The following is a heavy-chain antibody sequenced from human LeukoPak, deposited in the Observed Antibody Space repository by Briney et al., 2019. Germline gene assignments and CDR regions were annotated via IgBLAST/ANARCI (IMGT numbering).Heavy chain of an antibody. Sequence: PWGSLRLTCAASGFTFSSYSMNWVRQAPGKGLEWVSSINSGSSSIYYADSVKGRFTISRDNAKNILYLQMNSLRAEDTAVYYCARGWVTNNNWFDPWGQGTLVTVSS. CDR2: INSGSSSI. CDR3: ARGWVTNNNWFDP. V-gene: IGHV3-21*01. J-gene: IGHJ5*02. D-gene: IGHD2-21*02. CDR1: GFTFSSYS.